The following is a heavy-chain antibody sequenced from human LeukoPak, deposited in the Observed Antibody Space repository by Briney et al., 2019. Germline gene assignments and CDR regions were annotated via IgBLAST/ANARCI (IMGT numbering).Heavy chain of an antibody. CDR2: INTNGDDT. CDR1: GLTFRTYA. V-gene: IGHV3-64D*09. J-gene: IGHJ4*02. Sequence: GGSLRLSCSASGLTFRTYAMHWVRQAPGKGLEHVSTINTNGDDTYYADSVKGRFTISRDNSKRTLYLQMSSLRAEDTAVYYCVKDLRGGGYYTSFDYWGQGTLVTVSS. CDR3: VKDLRGGGYYTSFDY. D-gene: IGHD3-10*01.